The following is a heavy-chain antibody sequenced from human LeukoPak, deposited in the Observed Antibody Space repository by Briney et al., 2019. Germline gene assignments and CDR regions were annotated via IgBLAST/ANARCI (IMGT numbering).Heavy chain of an antibody. D-gene: IGHD3-10*01. J-gene: IGHJ4*02. Sequence: PGGSLRLSCAASGFTFSNVWMSWVRQAPGKGLEGVANIKQDGSEKNYVDSVKGRFTISRDNAKNSLYLQMNSLRVEDTAVYYCGRYGQVPIDWGQGTLVTVSS. CDR3: GRYGQVPID. CDR1: GFTFSNVW. V-gene: IGHV3-7*03. CDR2: IKQDGSEK.